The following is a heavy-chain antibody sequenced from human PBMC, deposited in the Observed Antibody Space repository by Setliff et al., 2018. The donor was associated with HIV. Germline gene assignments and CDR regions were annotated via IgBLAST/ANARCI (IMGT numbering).Heavy chain of an antibody. Sequence: GASVKVSCKASGYTFTDYYIHWVQQAPGKGLEWMGRVDPDDGKTIYAEKFQGRVTITSDKSTDTAYMELSSLRSDDTAVYYCAADRADFIPVASFDRWGQGTLVTVSS. CDR2: VDPDDGKT. V-gene: IGHV1-69-2*01. D-gene: IGHD6-19*01. J-gene: IGHJ4*02. CDR3: AADRADFIPVASFDR. CDR1: GYTFTDYY.